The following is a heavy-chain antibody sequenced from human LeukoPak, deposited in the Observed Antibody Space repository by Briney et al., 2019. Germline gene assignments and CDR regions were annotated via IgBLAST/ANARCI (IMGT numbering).Heavy chain of an antibody. CDR2: MNPSTGNT. D-gene: IGHD3-10*01. J-gene: IGHJ5*02. CDR3: ARDSQYYYGSGANWFDP. CDR1: GYTFTSYD. Sequence: RASVKVSCKASGYTFTSYDINWVRQATGQGLEWMGWMNPSTGNTDYAQKFQGRVTMTRDTSISTAYMELSSLRPEDTAVYYCARDSQYYYGSGANWFDPWGQGTLVAVSS. V-gene: IGHV1-8*01.